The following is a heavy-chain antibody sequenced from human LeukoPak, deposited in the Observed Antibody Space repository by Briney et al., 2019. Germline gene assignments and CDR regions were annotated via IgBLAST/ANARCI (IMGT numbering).Heavy chain of an antibody. CDR3: ARSHYYDSSGYYPGDAFDI. D-gene: IGHD3-22*01. CDR2: INPNSGGT. CDR1: GYTFTGYY. V-gene: IGHV1-2*06. J-gene: IGHJ3*02. Sequence: ASVKVSCKASGYTFTGYYMHWVRQAPGQGLEWMGRINPNSGGTNYAQKFQGRVTMTRDTSISTAYMELSRLRSDDTAVYYCARSHYYDSSGYYPGDAFDIWGQGTMVTVSS.